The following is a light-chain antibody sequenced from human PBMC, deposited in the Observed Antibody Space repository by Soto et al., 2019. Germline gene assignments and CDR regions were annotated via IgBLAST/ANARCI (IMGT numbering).Light chain of an antibody. Sequence: DIQMTQSPSTLSASLGDRVTIICRASRSVDKWLAWYQQKSGKAPKLLIYEASHLQSGVPSRFGDSGSGTEFTLTINNLQPEDVANYYCQQYYSFWTFGQGTTVEV. J-gene: IGKJ1*01. CDR2: EAS. CDR3: QQYYSFWT. CDR1: RSVDKW. V-gene: IGKV1-5*02.